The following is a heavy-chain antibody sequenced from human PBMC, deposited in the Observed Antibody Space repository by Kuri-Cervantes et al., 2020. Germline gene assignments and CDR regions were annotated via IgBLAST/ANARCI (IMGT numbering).Heavy chain of an antibody. V-gene: IGHV3-23*01. CDR3: AKGALSGWSD. Sequence: GESLKISCAASGFTFSSYAMSWVRQAPGKGLEWVSSISSSGGSTFYADSVKGRFTISRDNSKNTVYLAMNSLRAEDTAVYYCAKGALSGWSDWGQGTLVTVSS. CDR1: GFTFSSYA. CDR2: ISSSGGST. D-gene: IGHD6-19*01. J-gene: IGHJ4*02.